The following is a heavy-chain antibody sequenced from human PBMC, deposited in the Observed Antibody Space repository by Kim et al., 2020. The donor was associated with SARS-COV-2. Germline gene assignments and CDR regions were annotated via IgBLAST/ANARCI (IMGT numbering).Heavy chain of an antibody. CDR2: IYPKSGGT. J-gene: IGHJ4*02. D-gene: IGHD1-1*01. CDR3: TRENWMYAN. V-gene: IGHV1-2*02. CDR1: GYTFTEYH. Sequence: ASVKVSCKTSGYTFTEYHIHWVRQAPGQGLEWLGWIYPKSGGTVYSQKFQDRVTMTRDTSISTAYLELSSLTSGDTAVYYCTRENWMYANWGQGTLVTVS.